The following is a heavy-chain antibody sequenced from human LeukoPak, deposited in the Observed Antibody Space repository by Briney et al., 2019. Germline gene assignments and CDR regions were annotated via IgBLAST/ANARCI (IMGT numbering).Heavy chain of an antibody. V-gene: IGHV4-59*03. CDR1: GDPLNSYY. D-gene: IGHD2-21*01. CDR2: IYYSGST. CDR3: ARTAYARFFDL. Sequence: SETLSLTCTVSGDPLNSYYWSWIRQPPGKGLEWIGHIYYSGSTNYNPSLQSRVTLSIDTSNNQFSLKLGSVNAADTSVDYCARTAYARFFDLGGRGTLVSVSS. J-gene: IGHJ2*01.